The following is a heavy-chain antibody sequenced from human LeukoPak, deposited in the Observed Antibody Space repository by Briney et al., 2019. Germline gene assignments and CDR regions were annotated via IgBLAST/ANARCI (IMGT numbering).Heavy chain of an antibody. Sequence: GGSLRLSCAASGFTFSTYGMHWVRQAPGKGREWVAFMRNDGSNKYYADSVRGRFTISRDNPKNTLYLQMNSLRAEDTAVYYCAKANTGGGSNNLGYFHHWGQGTLVTVSS. CDR2: MRNDGSNK. V-gene: IGHV3-30*02. J-gene: IGHJ1*01. CDR1: GFTFSTYG. D-gene: IGHD3-16*01. CDR3: AKANTGGGSNNLGYFHH.